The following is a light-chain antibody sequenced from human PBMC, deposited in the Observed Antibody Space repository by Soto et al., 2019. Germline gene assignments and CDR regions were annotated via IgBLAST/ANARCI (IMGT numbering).Light chain of an antibody. J-gene: IGLJ2*01. CDR1: SGHSSYA. CDR3: QTWGTGVPV. V-gene: IGLV4-69*01. CDR2: LNSDGSH. Sequence: QSVLTQSPSASASLGASVKLTCTLSSGHSSYAIAWHQQQPEKGPRYLMKLNSDGSHSKGDGIPDRFLGSSSGAERYLTISSLQSEDEADYYCQTWGTGVPVFGGGTKVTVL.